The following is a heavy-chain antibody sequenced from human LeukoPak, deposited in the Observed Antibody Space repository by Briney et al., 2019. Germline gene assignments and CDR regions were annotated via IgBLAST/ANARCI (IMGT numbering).Heavy chain of an antibody. V-gene: IGHV4-34*01. CDR1: GGSFSGYY. Sequence: PSETLSLTCAVYGGSFSGYYWSWIRQPPGKGLEWIGEINHSGSTNYNPSLKSRVTISVDTSKNQFSLKLSSVTAADTAVYYCARAGIEYYYYYMDVWGKGTTVTVSS. CDR2: INHSGST. CDR3: ARAGIEYYYYYMDV. D-gene: IGHD6-13*01. J-gene: IGHJ6*03.